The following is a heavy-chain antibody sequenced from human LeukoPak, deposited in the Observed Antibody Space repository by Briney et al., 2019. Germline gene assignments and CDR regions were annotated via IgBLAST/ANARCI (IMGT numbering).Heavy chain of an antibody. CDR1: GDSITSGSYY. CDR2: IFISGGT. J-gene: IGHJ5*02. D-gene: IGHD5-12*01. CDR3: ARLDIGDSGNPNWFDP. V-gene: IGHV4-61*02. Sequence: SQTLSLTCTVSGDSITSGSYYWSWIRPPAGKGLEWIGRIFISGGTNYNPSLRSRVTMSLDTSKNQFYLKLTSVTAADTAVFYCARLDIGDSGNPNWFDPWGQGTLVTVSS.